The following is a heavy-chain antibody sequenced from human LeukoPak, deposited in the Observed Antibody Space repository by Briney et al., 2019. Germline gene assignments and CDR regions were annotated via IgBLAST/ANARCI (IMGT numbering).Heavy chain of an antibody. J-gene: IGHJ4*02. D-gene: IGHD3-10*01. CDR1: GYSISSGYY. V-gene: IGHV4-38-2*02. Sequence: SETLSLTCTVSGYSISSGYYWGWIRQPPGKGLEWIGSIYHSGSTYYNPSLKSRVTISVDTSKNQFSLKLSSVTAVDTAVYYCARAVVRGARARPFDYWGQGTLVTVSS. CDR2: IYHSGST. CDR3: ARAVVRGARARPFDY.